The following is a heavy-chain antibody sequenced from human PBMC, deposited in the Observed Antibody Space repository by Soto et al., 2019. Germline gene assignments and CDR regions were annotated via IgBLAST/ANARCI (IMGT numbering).Heavy chain of an antibody. V-gene: IGHV3-9*01. Sequence: EVHLVESGGGLVQPGRSLRLSCVASGFTFDDYAFPWVRQAPGKGLEWVSDISWNSAIIGYADSVQGRFTISRDNAKNSLSLQMNSLRAEDTAFYYCARSTCASFYSSIDDFGKGTLVTVSS. J-gene: IGHJ4*02. CDR3: ARSTCASFYSSIDD. CDR1: GFTFDDYA. CDR2: ISWNSAII. D-gene: IGHD2-15*01.